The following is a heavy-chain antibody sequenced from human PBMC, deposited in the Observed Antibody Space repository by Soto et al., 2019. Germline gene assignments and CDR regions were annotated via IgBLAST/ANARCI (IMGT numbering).Heavy chain of an antibody. CDR2: ISASGDIT. CDR3: AKDSNLLPWGSNH. CDR1: GFTFTTYA. V-gene: IGHV3-23*01. Sequence: EVQLLESGGGLIQPGGSLRLSCAASGFTFTTYAMRWVRQAPGKGLEWVSAISASGDITYYADSVKGRFTSSRDISKNTLYLQMNGLRAEDTAIYYCAKDSNLLPWGSNHWGQGTLVTVSS. J-gene: IGHJ5*02. D-gene: IGHD2-15*01.